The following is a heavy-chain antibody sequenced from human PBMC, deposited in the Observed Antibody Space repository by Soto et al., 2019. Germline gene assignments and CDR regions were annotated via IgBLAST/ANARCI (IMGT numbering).Heavy chain of an antibody. J-gene: IGHJ6*02. Sequence: QVQLVESGGGVVQPGRSLRLSCAASGFTFSSYGMHWVRQPPGKGLEWVAVIWYDGSNKYYADSVKGRFTISRDNSKNTLYLQMNSLRAEDTAVYYCAATNYDFWSGYYRGDYGMDVWGQGTTVTVSS. V-gene: IGHV3-33*01. CDR3: AATNYDFWSGYYRGDYGMDV. D-gene: IGHD3-3*01. CDR2: IWYDGSNK. CDR1: GFTFSSYG.